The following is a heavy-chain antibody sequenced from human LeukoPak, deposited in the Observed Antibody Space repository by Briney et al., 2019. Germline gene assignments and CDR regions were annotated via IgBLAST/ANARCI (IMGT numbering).Heavy chain of an antibody. CDR2: ISSSSSYI. CDR1: GFTFSSYS. CDR3: ARYEDTAMGQTYFDY. V-gene: IGHV3-21*01. J-gene: IGHJ4*02. D-gene: IGHD5-18*01. Sequence: PGGSLRLSCAASGFTFSSYSMNWVRQAPGKGLEWVSSISSSSSYIYYADSVKGRFTISRDNAKNSLYLQMNSLRAEDTAVYYCARYEDTAMGQTYFDYWGRGTLVTVSS.